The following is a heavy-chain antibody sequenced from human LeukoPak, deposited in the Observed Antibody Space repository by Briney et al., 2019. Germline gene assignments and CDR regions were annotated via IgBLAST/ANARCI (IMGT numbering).Heavy chain of an antibody. D-gene: IGHD1-26*01. CDR1: GGSISSYY. V-gene: IGHV4-4*07. J-gene: IGHJ4*02. CDR2: IYTSGST. Sequence: SETLSLTCTVSGGSISSYYWSWIRQPAGKGLEWIGRIYTSGSTNYNASLKSQVSMSVDTSKNQFSLKLSSVTAADTAVFYCARENTGSYREFDYWGQGTLVTVSS. CDR3: ARENTGSYREFDY.